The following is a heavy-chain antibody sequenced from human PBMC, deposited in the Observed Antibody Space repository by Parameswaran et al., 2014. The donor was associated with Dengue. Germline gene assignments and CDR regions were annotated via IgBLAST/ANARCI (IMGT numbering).Heavy chain of an antibody. CDR2: IYYSGST. J-gene: IGHJ5*02. V-gene: IGHV4-59*13. Sequence: PGKGLEWIGYIYYSGSTNYNPSLKSRVTISVDTSKNQFSLKLSSVTAADTAVYYCARDLNSWFDPWGQGTLVTVSS. CDR3: ARDLNSWFDP.